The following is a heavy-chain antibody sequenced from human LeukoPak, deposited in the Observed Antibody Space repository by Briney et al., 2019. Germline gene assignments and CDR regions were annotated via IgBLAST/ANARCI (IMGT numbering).Heavy chain of an antibody. CDR3: AKGRTLGYCSGGSCYLFDY. CDR1: GFTFSSYA. CDR2: ISGSGGST. D-gene: IGHD2-15*01. J-gene: IGHJ4*02. Sequence: PGGSLRLSCAASGFTFSSYAMSWVRQAPGKGLEWASAISGSGGSTYYADSVKGRFTISRDNSKNTLYLQMNSLRAEDTAVYYCAKGRTLGYCSGGSCYLFDYWGQGTLVTVSS. V-gene: IGHV3-23*01.